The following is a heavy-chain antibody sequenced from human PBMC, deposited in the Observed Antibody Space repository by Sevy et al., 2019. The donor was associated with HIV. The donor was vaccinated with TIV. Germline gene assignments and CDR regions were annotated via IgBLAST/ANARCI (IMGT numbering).Heavy chain of an antibody. Sequence: SETLSLTCTVSGGSISSYYWSWIRQPPGKGLEWIGYIYYSGSTNYNHSLKSRVTISVDTSKNQCSLRLSSVTAADTAVYYCARGNYYGSTDYYYYYMDVWGKRTTVTVSS. CDR3: ARGNYYGSTDYYYYYMDV. CDR1: GGSISSYY. V-gene: IGHV4-59*01. CDR2: IYYSGST. D-gene: IGHD3-10*01. J-gene: IGHJ6*03.